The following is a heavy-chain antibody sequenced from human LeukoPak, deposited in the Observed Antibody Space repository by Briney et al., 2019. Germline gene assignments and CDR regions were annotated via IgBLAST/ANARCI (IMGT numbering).Heavy chain of an antibody. V-gene: IGHV3-11*01. D-gene: IGHD2-21*01. CDR2: ISKNGKTI. CDR3: ATTGLLGDIP. J-gene: IGHJ5*02. Sequence: GGSLRLSCAASGFTFSDYYMSWIRQAPGKGLEWLSYISKNGKTIYYADSVKGRFTISRDNARKSVYLQMNSLRAEDTAVYYCATTGLLGDIPWGQGTLVTVSS. CDR1: GFTFSDYY.